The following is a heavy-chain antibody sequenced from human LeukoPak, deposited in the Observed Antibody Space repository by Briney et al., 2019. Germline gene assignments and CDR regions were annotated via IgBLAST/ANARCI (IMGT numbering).Heavy chain of an antibody. Sequence: SETLSLTCTVSGDSISSSDSYWGWIRQPPGKGLEWIASMYFSGRTYYNPSLKSRVTISLDASKNQLSLKLSSVTAADTALYYCARHIYTETTYWFDPWGQGTLITVSS. CDR2: MYFSGRT. V-gene: IGHV4-39*01. CDR1: GDSISSSDSY. D-gene: IGHD4-11*01. J-gene: IGHJ5*02. CDR3: ARHIYTETTYWFDP.